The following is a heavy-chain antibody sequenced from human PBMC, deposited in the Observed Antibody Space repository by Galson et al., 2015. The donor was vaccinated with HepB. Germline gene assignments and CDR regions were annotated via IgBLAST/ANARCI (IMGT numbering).Heavy chain of an antibody. V-gene: IGHV1-8*01. CDR2: MNPNSGNT. Sequence: SVKVSCKASGYAFTSYDINWVRQATGQGLEWMGWMNPNSGNTGYAQKFQGRVTMTRNTSISTAYMELSSLRSEDTAVYYCARTHGDYYYYGMDVWGQGTTVTVSS. CDR1: GYAFTSYD. CDR3: ARTHGDYYYYGMDV. J-gene: IGHJ6*02. D-gene: IGHD4-17*01.